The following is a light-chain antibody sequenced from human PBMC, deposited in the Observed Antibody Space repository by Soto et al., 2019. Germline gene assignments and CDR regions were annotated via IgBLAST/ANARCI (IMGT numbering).Light chain of an antibody. J-gene: IGKJ4*01. V-gene: IGKV1-39*01. CDR3: QQSYSTPD. Sequence: DIQMTQSPSSRSGSVGDSVTITFRASQSISSYLNWYQQKPGKAPKLLVYAASSLQSWVPSRFSGSGSGTDFTLTISSLQPENFATDYCQQSYSTPDVGGGTEVDIK. CDR1: QSISSY. CDR2: AAS.